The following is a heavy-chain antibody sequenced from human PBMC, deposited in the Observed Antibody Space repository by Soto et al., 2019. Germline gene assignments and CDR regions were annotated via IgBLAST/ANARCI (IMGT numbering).Heavy chain of an antibody. V-gene: IGHV3-30-3*01. CDR3: ARVGDYYDSSGYYVAQGFQH. CDR2: ISYDGSNK. D-gene: IGHD3-22*01. Sequence: VQLLESGGDLAQPGGSLRLSCSASGFTFSSYAMHWVHQATGKGLEWVAVISYDGSNKYYADSVKGRFTISRDNSKNTLYLQINSLRAEDTAVYYCARVGDYYDSSGYYVAQGFQHWGQGTLVTVSS. J-gene: IGHJ1*01. CDR1: GFTFSSYA.